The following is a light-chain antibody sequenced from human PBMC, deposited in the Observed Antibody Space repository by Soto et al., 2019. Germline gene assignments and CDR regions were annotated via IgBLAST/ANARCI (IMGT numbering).Light chain of an antibody. V-gene: IGKV1-39*01. J-gene: IGKJ1*01. Sequence: TQSPATLSASVGDRVTITCRASQGIRNDLGWYQQKPGKAPKLLIYAASSLQSGVPSRFSGSGSGTDFTLTISSLQPEDFATYYCQQSYSTPQTFGQGTKVDIK. CDR2: AAS. CDR3: QQSYSTPQT. CDR1: QGIRND.